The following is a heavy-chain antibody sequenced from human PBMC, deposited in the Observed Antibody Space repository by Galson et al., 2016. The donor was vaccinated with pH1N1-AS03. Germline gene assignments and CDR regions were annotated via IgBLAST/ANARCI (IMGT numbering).Heavy chain of an antibody. Sequence: ETLSLTCTVSGLSISSGSYWGWIRQSPGKGLEWIGNICHAANTYYNPSFKTRVTMSVDTSKSQFSLSLRSVTAADTAMYYCARGLGYCSGKQCFVHFDPWGQGIRVTVSS. CDR3: ARGLGYCSGKQCFVHFDP. V-gene: IGHV4-38-2*02. CDR1: GLSISSGSY. D-gene: IGHD2-15*01. J-gene: IGHJ5*02. CDR2: ICHAANT.